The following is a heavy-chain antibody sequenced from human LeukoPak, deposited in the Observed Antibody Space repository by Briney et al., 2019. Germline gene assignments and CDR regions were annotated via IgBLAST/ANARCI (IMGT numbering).Heavy chain of an antibody. CDR2: IYHSGST. Sequence: PSETLSLTCAVSGGSISSSNWWSWVRPPPGKGLEWIGEIYHSGSTNYNPSLKSRVTISVDKSKNQFSLKLSSVTAADTAVYYCARVETDYYYYGMDAWGKGTTVTVSS. V-gene: IGHV4-4*02. CDR3: ARVETDYYYYGMDA. CDR1: GGSISSSNW. J-gene: IGHJ6*04.